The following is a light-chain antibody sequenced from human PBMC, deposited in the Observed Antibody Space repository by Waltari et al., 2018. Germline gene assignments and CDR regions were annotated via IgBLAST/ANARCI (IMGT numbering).Light chain of an antibody. Sequence: QSVLTQPPSVSAAPGQRATISCSGGSSNIGNNYVSWYRQFPGTAPKLLIYEDNERPSGVPGRFSGSKSGTSATLDITGLQAGDEADYYCGTWDSSLSGAVFGGGTHLTVL. CDR1: SSNIGNNY. J-gene: IGLJ7*01. V-gene: IGLV1-51*02. CDR3: GTWDSSLSGAV. CDR2: EDN.